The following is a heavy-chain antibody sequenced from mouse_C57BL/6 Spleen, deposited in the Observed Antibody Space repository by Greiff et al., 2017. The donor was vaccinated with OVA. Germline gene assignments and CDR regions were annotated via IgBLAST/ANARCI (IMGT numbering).Heavy chain of an antibody. CDR3: AKDPSNYYYGGYFDV. V-gene: IGHV1-52*01. J-gene: IGHJ1*03. CDR2: IDPSDSDT. Sequence: QVQLQQPGAELVRPGSSVKLSCKASGYTFTSYWMHWVKQRPIQGLEWIGNIDPSDSDTHYNQKFKDKATLTVDKSSSTADMQLSSLTSEDSAVYYCAKDPSNYYYGGYFDVWGTGTTVTVSS. D-gene: IGHD1-1*01. CDR1: GYTFTSYW.